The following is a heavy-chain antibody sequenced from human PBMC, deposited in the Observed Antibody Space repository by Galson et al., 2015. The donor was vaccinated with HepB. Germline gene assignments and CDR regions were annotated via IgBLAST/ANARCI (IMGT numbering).Heavy chain of an antibody. J-gene: IGHJ3*02. Sequence: SVKVSCKASGYTFTGYYMHWVRRAPGQGLEWMGWINPNSGGTNYAQKFQGWVTMTRDTSISTAYMELSRLRSDDTAVYYCARGAKGIVARTSAFDIWGQGTMVTVSS. CDR1: GYTFTGYY. CDR3: ARGAKGIVARTSAFDI. D-gene: IGHD1-26*01. CDR2: INPNSGGT. V-gene: IGHV1-2*04.